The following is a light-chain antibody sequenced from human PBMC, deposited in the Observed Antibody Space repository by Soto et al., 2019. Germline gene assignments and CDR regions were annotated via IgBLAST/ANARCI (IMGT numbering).Light chain of an antibody. CDR3: LHRSNWPLS. V-gene: IGKV3-11*01. CDR1: QSVSDN. CDR2: GAS. Sequence: EIVVTQSPATLSVSPGERAALSCRARQSVSDNLAWYQQKPGQAPRLLIHGASTRATGIPARFRGSGSGTDFILTISSLEPEDFAVYYCLHRSNWPLSFGGGTKVDIK. J-gene: IGKJ4*01.